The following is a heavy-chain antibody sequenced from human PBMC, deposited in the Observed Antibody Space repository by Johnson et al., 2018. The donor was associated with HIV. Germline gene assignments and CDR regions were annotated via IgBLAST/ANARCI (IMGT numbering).Heavy chain of an antibody. CDR3: VRASIKISKTTHRSVAFDI. CDR1: GFTFSSYA. J-gene: IGHJ3*02. V-gene: IGHV3-73*01. Sequence: VQLVESGGGLVHPGGSLRLSCAGSGFTFSSYAMHWVRQAPGKGLEWVGRIRSKANSYAIAYAASVKGRFTISRDNSKNSLYLQVNSLRAEDINVYYCVRASIKISKTTHRSVAFDIWGQGTMVTVSS. D-gene: IGHD1-7*01. CDR2: IRSKANSYAI.